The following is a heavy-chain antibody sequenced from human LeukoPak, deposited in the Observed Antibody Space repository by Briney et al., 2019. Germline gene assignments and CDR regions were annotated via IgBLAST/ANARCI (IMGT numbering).Heavy chain of an antibody. CDR2: ITSSSTYI. CDR3: ARETYYHGSGSSPYGMDV. CDR1: GFTFSNYI. J-gene: IGHJ6*02. V-gene: IGHV3-21*01. D-gene: IGHD3-10*01. Sequence: PGGSLRLSCAASGFTFSNYIMNWVRQAPGKGLEWVSSITSSSTYIYYAGSVKGRFTISRDNAKNSLYLQMNGLRAEDTAVYYCARETYYHGSGSSPYGMDVWGQGTTVTVSS.